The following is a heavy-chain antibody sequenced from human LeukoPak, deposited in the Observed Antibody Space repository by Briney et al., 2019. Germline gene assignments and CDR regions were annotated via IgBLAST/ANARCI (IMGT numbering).Heavy chain of an antibody. CDR1: GYTFTSND. Sequence: ASVKVSCKASGYTFTSNDINWVRQATGQGLEWMGRMNPNSGNTGYAQKFQGRVTMTRNTPISTAYMELSSLRSEDTAVYYCARDAVDTAIDYWGQGTLVTVSS. CDR3: ARDAVDTAIDY. J-gene: IGHJ4*02. CDR2: MNPNSGNT. D-gene: IGHD5-18*01. V-gene: IGHV1-8*01.